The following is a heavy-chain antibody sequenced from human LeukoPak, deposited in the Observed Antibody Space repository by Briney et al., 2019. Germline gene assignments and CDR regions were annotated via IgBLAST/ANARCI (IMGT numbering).Heavy chain of an antibody. V-gene: IGHV3-7*01. CDR1: GFTFSSYW. D-gene: IGHD3-3*01. CDR3: ARDQYDSWSGYSGYGMDV. Sequence: GGSLRLSCAASGFTFSSYWMSWVRQAPGKGLEWVANIKQDGSEKYYVDPVKGRFTISRDNAKNSLYLQMNSLRAEDTAVYYCARDQYDSWSGYSGYGMDVWGQGTTVTVSS. J-gene: IGHJ6*02. CDR2: IKQDGSEK.